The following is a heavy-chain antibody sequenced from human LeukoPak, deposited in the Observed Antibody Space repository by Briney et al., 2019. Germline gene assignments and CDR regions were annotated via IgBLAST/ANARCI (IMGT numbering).Heavy chain of an antibody. D-gene: IGHD3-22*01. CDR2: IRSKAYGGTT. J-gene: IGHJ3*02. CDR1: GFTFGDYA. Sequence: GGSLRLSCTASGFTFGDYAMSWFRQAPGKGLEWVGFIRSKAYGGTTEYAASVKGRFTISRDDSKSIAYLQMNSLKTEDTAVYYCTREETYYYDSSGGDAFDIWGQGTMVTVSS. V-gene: IGHV3-49*03. CDR3: TREETYYYDSSGGDAFDI.